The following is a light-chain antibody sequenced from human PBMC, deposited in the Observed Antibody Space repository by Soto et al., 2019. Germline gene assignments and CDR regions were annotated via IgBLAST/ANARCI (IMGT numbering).Light chain of an antibody. CDR3: QQYGSSAWT. CDR1: QSVSSSY. Sequence: ESVLTQSPGTLSLSPGERATFSCRASQSVSSSYLAWYQQKPGQAPRLLIYGASSRATGIPDRFSGSGSGTDFTLTISRLEPEDFAVYYCQQYGSSAWTFGQGTKVDIK. J-gene: IGKJ1*01. CDR2: GAS. V-gene: IGKV3-20*01.